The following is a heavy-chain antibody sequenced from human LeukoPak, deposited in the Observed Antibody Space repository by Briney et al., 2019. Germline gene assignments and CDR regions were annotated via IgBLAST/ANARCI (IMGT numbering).Heavy chain of an antibody. CDR1: GATFSIYT. V-gene: IGHV1-69*02. CDR3: ARGEGSGWYLSFDY. Sequence: SVKVSCKASGATFSIYTISWVRQAPGQGLEWMGRIIPILGIANYAQKFQGRVTITADKSTSTAYMELSSLRSEDTAVYYCARGEGSGWYLSFDYWGQGTLVTVSS. J-gene: IGHJ4*02. D-gene: IGHD6-19*01. CDR2: IIPILGIA.